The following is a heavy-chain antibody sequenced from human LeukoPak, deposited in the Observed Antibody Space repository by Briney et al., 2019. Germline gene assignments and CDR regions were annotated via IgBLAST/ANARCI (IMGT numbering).Heavy chain of an antibody. CDR1: GFTFSSYA. CDR2: ISYDGSNK. CDR3: ARGNYGMDV. V-gene: IGHV3-30-3*01. Sequence: GRSLRLSCAASGFTFSSYAMHWVRQAPGKGLEWVAVISYDGSNKYYADSVKGRFTISRDNSKNTLYLQMNSLGAEDTAVYYCARGNYGMDVWGQGTTVTVSS. D-gene: IGHD5-24*01. J-gene: IGHJ6*02.